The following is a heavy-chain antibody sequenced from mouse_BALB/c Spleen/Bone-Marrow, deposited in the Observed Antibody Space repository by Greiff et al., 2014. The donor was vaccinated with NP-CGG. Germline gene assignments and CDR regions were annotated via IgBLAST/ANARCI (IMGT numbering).Heavy chain of an antibody. D-gene: IGHD3-3*01. CDR1: GFTFSDYY. CDR3: AGTWEAMDY. J-gene: IGHJ4*01. CDR2: ISDGGNYT. V-gene: IGHV5-4*02. Sequence: EVQRVESGGGLVKPGGSLKLSCAASGFTFSDYYMYWVRQTPEKRLEWVATISDGGNYTYYPDSVKGRFTISRDNAKNNLYLQMSSLKSEDTAMYYCAGTWEAMDYWGQGTSVTGSS.